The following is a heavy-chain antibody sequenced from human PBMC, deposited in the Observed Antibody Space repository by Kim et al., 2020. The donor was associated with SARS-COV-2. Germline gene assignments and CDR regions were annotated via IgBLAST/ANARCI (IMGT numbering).Heavy chain of an antibody. V-gene: IGHV3-74*01. CDR1: GFTFSNYW. CDR3: TRAGDMTPSLGEGFDL. J-gene: IGHJ5*02. D-gene: IGHD3-10*01. Sequence: GGSLRLSCAASGFTFSNYWMHWVRQAPGKGLVWVSRISADGIITNFADSVKGRFTSSRDTAKNTLYLEMNSLRVDDTATYYCTRAGDMTPSLGEGFDLWGQGTMVTVSS. CDR2: ISADGIIT.